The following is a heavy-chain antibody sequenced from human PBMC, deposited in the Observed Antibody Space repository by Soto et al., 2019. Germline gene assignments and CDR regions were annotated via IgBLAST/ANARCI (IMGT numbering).Heavy chain of an antibody. J-gene: IGHJ5*02. CDR3: AKDYGSSWSSRGGWFDP. CDR2: LTGSGSNT. D-gene: IGHD6-13*01. V-gene: IGHV3-23*01. Sequence: EVQLLESGGGLVQPGGSLRLSCAASGFTFSTYAMTWVRQAPGKGLEWVSTLTGSGSNTYYADSVKGRFTISRDNSKNTPYLQMNSLRDEDTAVYYCAKDYGSSWSSRGGWFDPWGQGTLVTVSS. CDR1: GFTFSTYA.